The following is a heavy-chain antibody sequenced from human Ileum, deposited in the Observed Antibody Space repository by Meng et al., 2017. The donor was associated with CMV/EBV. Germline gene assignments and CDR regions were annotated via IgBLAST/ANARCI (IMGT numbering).Heavy chain of an antibody. CDR1: GFTFSSYW. CDR3: TRTDIASAGFN. V-gene: IGHV3-7*01. J-gene: IGHJ1*01. CDR2: IKQDGSEK. D-gene: IGHD6-13*01. Sequence: GESLKISCAASGFTFSSYWMTWVRQAPGKGLEWVANIKQDGSEKYYVDSVKGRFTISRDNAKNSLYLQMNSLRVEDTAVYYCTRTDIASAGFNWGQGTRVTVSS.